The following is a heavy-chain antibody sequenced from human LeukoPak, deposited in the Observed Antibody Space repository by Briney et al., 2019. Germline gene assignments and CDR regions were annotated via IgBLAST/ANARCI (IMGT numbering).Heavy chain of an antibody. CDR3: ARGPSVVTDSTLDY. J-gene: IGHJ4*02. V-gene: IGHV4-61*01. D-gene: IGHD3-22*01. Sequence: PSETPSLTCTVSGGSFSSGSYYWSWIRQPPGKGLEWIGYIYYSGSTNYNPSLKSRVTISVDTSKNQFSLKLSSVTAADTAVYYCARGPSVVTDSTLDYWGQGTLVTVSS. CDR2: IYYSGST. CDR1: GGSFSSGSYY.